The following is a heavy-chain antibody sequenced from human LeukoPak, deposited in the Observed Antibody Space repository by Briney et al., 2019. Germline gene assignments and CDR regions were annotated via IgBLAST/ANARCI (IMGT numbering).Heavy chain of an antibody. CDR3: ARASYDFWSGYYQYCFDY. D-gene: IGHD3-3*01. J-gene: IGHJ4*02. CDR1: GGSISGDY. CDR2: FHTTGNT. V-gene: IGHV4-4*07. Sequence: SETLSLTCAVSGGSISGDYWSWIRQPAGKGLEWIGRFHTTGNTKYNPSLKSRVTMPADTSKNQFSLKLSSVTAADTAVYYCARASYDFWSGYYQYCFDYWGQGTLVTVSS.